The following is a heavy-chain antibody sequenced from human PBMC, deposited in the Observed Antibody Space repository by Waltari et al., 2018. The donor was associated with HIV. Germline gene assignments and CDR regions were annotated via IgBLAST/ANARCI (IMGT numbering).Heavy chain of an antibody. CDR3: TTIQFYYVFEF. Sequence: EVQLLESGGGLGKPGGSIRLSCAVSGSTFSNVGMSWVRQAPEKGLEWVGRIKTKTDGGTVDYAAPVTGRFTISRDDSQSTLYLEINSLKTEDTAVYYCTTIQFYYVFEFWGQGTLVTVSS. CDR1: GSTFSNVG. D-gene: IGHD3-10*02. V-gene: IGHV3-15*01. CDR2: IKTKTDGGTV. J-gene: IGHJ4*02.